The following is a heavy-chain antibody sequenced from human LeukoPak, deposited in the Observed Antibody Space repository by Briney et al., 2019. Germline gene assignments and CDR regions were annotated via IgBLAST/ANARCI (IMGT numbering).Heavy chain of an antibody. Sequence: GGSLRLSCAASGFTFSSYGMHWVRQAPGKGLEWVAVISYDGSNKYYADSVKGRFTISRDNSKRTLYLEMNSLRAEDTAVYYCAKDSAYCSGGSCYLPPIFDYWGRGTLVTVSS. CDR3: AKDSAYCSGGSCYLPPIFDY. J-gene: IGHJ4*02. CDR2: ISYDGSNK. V-gene: IGHV3-30*18. CDR1: GFTFSSYG. D-gene: IGHD2-15*01.